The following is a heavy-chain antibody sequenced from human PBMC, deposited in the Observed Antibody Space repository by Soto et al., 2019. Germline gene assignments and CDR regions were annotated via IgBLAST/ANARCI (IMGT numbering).Heavy chain of an antibody. CDR2: IIPILRTT. Sequence: ASVKVSCKASGGRFGTYTISWVRQAPGQGLEWVGGIIPILRTTNYTQKFQGRVTISADESTSTAYMELSSLRSEDTAVYYCARSPRRNYYGLGSSWSLGGYWGQGTLVTVSS. J-gene: IGHJ4*02. V-gene: IGHV1-69*13. CDR1: GGRFGTYT. CDR3: ARSPRRNYYGLGSSWSLGGY. D-gene: IGHD3-10*01.